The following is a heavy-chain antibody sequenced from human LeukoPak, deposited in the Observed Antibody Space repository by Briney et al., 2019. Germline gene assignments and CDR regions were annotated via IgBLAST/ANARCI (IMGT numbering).Heavy chain of an antibody. CDR3: ARDQRNSGSYRFEF. CDR2: ITGNNGNT. V-gene: IGHV1-18*01. J-gene: IGHJ4*02. D-gene: IGHD1-26*01. Sequence: ASVKVSCKTSGYTFSGYGISWVRQAPGQGLEWMGWITGNNGNTNYAPSLQGRVTMTTDTSTNTVYMELTSLKSDDTAVYYCARDQRNSGSYRFEFWGQGTLVTVSS. CDR1: GYTFSGYG.